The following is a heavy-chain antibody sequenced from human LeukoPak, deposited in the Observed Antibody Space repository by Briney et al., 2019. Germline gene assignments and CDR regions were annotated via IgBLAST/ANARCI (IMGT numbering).Heavy chain of an antibody. V-gene: IGHV4-59*08. CDR1: GGSISSYY. Sequence: SETLSLTCTVSGGSISSYYWSWIRQPPGKGLEWIGYIYYSGSTNYNPSLKSRVTISVDTSKNQFSLKLSSVTAADTAVYYCARGPRYHYYDSSGYYYYWGQGTLVTASS. D-gene: IGHD3-22*01. CDR2: IYYSGST. J-gene: IGHJ4*02. CDR3: ARGPRYHYYDSSGYYYY.